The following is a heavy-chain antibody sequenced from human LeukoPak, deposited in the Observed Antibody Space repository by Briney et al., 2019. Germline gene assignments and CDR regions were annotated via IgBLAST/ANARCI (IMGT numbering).Heavy chain of an antibody. CDR2: INPSGGST. V-gene: IGHV1-46*01. CDR3: ARAENIAAGYYYYYMDV. CDR1: GYTFTGYY. J-gene: IGHJ6*03. Sequence: ASVKVSCKAAGYTFTGYYMHRVRQAPGQGLEWMGIINPSGGSTSYAQKVQGRVTITRDTSTSTVYMELSSLRSEDTAVYYCARAENIAAGYYYYYMDVWGKGTTVTISS. D-gene: IGHD6-13*01.